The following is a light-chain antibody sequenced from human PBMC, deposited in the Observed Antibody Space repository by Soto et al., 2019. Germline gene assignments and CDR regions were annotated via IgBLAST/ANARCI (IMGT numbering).Light chain of an antibody. Sequence: EIVLTQSPGSLSLSPGEGATLSCRASQSVSSTFLAWYQQKPGQAPRLLIYGASRRATGIPDRFSGSGSGPDSTLAISSLEPDDVAVYYCQHYDYSRPPWTFGQGTKVEIK. V-gene: IGKV3-20*01. CDR1: QSVSSTF. J-gene: IGKJ1*01. CDR2: GAS. CDR3: QHYDYSRPPWT.